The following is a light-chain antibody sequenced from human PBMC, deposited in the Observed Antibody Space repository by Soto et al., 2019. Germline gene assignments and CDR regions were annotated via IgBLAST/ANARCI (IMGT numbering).Light chain of an antibody. CDR3: QHYISFPWT. CDR1: QSLVYSDGNAY. Sequence: DSVMTQSPLSLPVTLGQPASISCRSNQSLVYSDGNAYLNWFQQRPGQSPRRLIYMVSRRDSGVPDRFSGGGSGTEFTLTISRLQPDDVATYYCQHYISFPWTFGQGTKVAIK. J-gene: IGKJ1*01. V-gene: IGKV2-30*01. CDR2: MVS.